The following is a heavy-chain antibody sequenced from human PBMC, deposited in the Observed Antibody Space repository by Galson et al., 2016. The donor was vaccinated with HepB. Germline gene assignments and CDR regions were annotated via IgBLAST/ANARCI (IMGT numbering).Heavy chain of an antibody. CDR2: ISFDGSNK. CDR3: ARHHGSGSYWDYFDY. J-gene: IGHJ4*02. D-gene: IGHD3-10*01. CDR1: GFTFSSYG. V-gene: IGHV3-30*03. Sequence: SLRLSCAASGFTFSSYGMHWVRQAPGKGLEWVAVISFDGSNKYYADSVKGRFTISRDNSKNTLYLQMHSLRAEDTAVYYCARHHGSGSYWDYFDYWGQGTLVTVSS.